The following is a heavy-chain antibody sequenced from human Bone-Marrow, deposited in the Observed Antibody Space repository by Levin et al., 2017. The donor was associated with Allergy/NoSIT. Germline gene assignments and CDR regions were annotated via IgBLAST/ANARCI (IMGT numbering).Heavy chain of an antibody. J-gene: IGHJ4*02. V-gene: IGHV3-53*01. CDR3: ARDLDTSELFDS. D-gene: IGHD1-1*01. Sequence: PGGSLRLSCTASGFSVSTYYMSWVRQAPGKGLEWVSEMYDAGSTYYADSVRGRFTISRDNSKNTLYLQMNSLRAEDTAVYYCARDLDTSELFDSWGQGTLVTVAS. CDR2: MYDAGST. CDR1: GFSVSTYY.